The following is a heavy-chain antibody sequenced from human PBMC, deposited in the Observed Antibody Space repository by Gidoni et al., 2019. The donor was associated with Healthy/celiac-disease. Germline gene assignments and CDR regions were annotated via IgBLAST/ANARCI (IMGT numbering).Heavy chain of an antibody. D-gene: IGHD6-19*01. V-gene: IGHV4-39*01. J-gene: IGHJ4*02. CDR3: ARHVKGIAVAGIYYFDY. Sequence: QLQLQESGPGLVKPSETLSLTCTVSGGSISSSSYYWGWIRQPPGTGLEWIGSIYYSGSTYYNPSLKSRVTISVDTSKNQFSLKLSSVTAADTAVYYCARHVKGIAVAGIYYFDYWGQGTLVTVSS. CDR1: GGSISSSSYY. CDR2: IYYSGST.